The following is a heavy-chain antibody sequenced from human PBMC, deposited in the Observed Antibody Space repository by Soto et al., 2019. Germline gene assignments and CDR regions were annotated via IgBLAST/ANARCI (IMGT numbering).Heavy chain of an antibody. CDR1: GGTFSSYA. Sequence: QVQLVQSGAEVKKPGSSVKVSCKASGGTFSSYAISWVRQAPGQGLEWMGGIIPIFGTANYAQKFQGRVTITADESTSTAYMELSSPRSEDTAVYYCARPYGGNLYWYFDLWGRGTLVTVSS. J-gene: IGHJ2*01. V-gene: IGHV1-69*12. D-gene: IGHD4-17*01. CDR3: ARPYGGNLYWYFDL. CDR2: IIPIFGTA.